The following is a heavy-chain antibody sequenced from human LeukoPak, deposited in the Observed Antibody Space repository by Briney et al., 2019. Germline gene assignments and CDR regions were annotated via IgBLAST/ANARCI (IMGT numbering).Heavy chain of an antibody. V-gene: IGHV1-2*06. CDR2: INPNSGGT. D-gene: IGHD2-2*01. Sequence: ASVKVSCKASGDTFSAYYIHWVRQAPGQGLEWMGRINPNSGGTDFAQKVLGRVSMTRDTSISTAYMELSSLRSDDTAVYYCARRGRTSWSEYFQYWGQGTLVTVSS. CDR1: GDTFSAYY. J-gene: IGHJ1*01. CDR3: ARRGRTSWSEYFQY.